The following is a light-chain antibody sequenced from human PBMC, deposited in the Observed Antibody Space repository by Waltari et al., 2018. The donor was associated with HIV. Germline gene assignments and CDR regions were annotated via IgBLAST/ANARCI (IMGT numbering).Light chain of an antibody. CDR2: EVT. J-gene: IGLJ2*01. CDR3: SSYAGSSNLRV. CDR1: SSDVGGYNY. Sequence: QSALTPPPSASGSPGQSVTISCTGTSSDVGGYNYVSWYQQHPGKAPKLMIYEVTKRPSGVPDRFSGSKSGNTASLTVSGLQAEDEADYYCSSYAGSSNLRVFGGGTKLTVL. V-gene: IGLV2-8*01.